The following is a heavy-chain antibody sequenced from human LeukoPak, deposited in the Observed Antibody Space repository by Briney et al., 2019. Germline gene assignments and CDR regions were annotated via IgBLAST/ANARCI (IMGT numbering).Heavy chain of an antibody. V-gene: IGHV4-39*02. J-gene: IGHJ4*02. D-gene: IGHD2/OR15-2a*01. Sequence: SETLSLTCTVSGGSISSSSYYWGWIRQPPGKGLEWIGKIYYSGSTYYNSSLKSRVTISVDTSKNQFSLKLSSVTAADTAVYYCARDDPNKYYSDYWGQGTLVTVSS. CDR2: IYYSGST. CDR1: GGSISSSSYY. CDR3: ARDDPNKYYSDY.